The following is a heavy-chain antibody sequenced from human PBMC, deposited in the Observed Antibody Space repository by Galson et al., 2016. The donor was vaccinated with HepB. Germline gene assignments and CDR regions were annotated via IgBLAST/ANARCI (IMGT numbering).Heavy chain of an antibody. CDR1: GFSFGRYG. V-gene: IGHV3-33*01. J-gene: IGHJ6*04. D-gene: IGHD2-15*01. CDR3: ARDVVMENNGPRATYAMDV. CDR2: MWYDEINK. Sequence: LRLSCAASGFSFGRYGMHWVRQAPGKGLEWVAVMWYDEINKYYGDSVKGRFSISRDNSENILYLQMNSLRAEDTAVYYCARDVVMENNGPRATYAMDVWGKGTTVTVSS.